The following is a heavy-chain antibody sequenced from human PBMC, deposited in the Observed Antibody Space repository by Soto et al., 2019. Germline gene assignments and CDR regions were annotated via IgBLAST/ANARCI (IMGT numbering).Heavy chain of an antibody. J-gene: IGHJ2*01. CDR2: ISGDSGRT. V-gene: IGHV3-23*01. Sequence: EVQLLESGGGLVQPGGSVRLSCAASGLTFGNYAMSWVRQAPGKGLEWVSAISGDSGRTYYAGSVKGRFTISRDKSKNMVYLEMNTLRAEDSAVYYCAVTPNCGRDCSAASYWYFDIWGRGTLVTVSS. CDR1: GLTFGNYA. CDR3: AVTPNCGRDCSAASYWYFDI. D-gene: IGHD2-21*02.